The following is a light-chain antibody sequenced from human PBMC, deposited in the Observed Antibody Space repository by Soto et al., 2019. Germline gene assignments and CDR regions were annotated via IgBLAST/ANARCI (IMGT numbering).Light chain of an antibody. CDR2: LGS. V-gene: IGKV2-28*01. CDR3: MQALQTPYT. CDR1: QSLLHSNGYNY. J-gene: IGKJ2*01. Sequence: DIVMTQSPLSLPVTPGEPASISCRSSQSLLHSNGYNYLDWYLQKPGQSPQLLIYLGSNRASGVPDRCSGSGSGTDFTLKISRVAAEDVGVYYCMQALQTPYTFGQGTKLEIK.